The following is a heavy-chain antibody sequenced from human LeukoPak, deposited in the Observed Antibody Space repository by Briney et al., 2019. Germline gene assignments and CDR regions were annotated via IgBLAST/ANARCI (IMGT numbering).Heavy chain of an antibody. D-gene: IGHD3-22*01. CDR3: AKDFYDSSGGRDYYGMDV. CDR1: GFTFSTYA. V-gene: IGHV3-23*01. J-gene: IGHJ6*02. Sequence: PGGSLRLSCAASGFTFSTYAMSWVRQAPGKGLEWVSTISGSGGSTYYPDSVKGRFTISRDNSKNTLYLQMNSLRAEDTALYHCAKDFYDSSGGRDYYGMDVWGQGTTVTVS. CDR2: ISGSGGST.